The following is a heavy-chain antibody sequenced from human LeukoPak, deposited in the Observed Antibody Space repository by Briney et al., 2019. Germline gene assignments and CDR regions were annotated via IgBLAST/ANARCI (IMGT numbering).Heavy chain of an antibody. J-gene: IGHJ5*02. CDR2: ISSSSSYI. CDR3: ARERIAVAGTVTNWFDP. Sequence: PGESLRLSCAASEFTFSRYSMNWVRQAPGKGLEWVSSISSSSSYIYYADSVKGRFTISRDNAKNSLYLQMNSLRAEDTAVYYCARERIAVAGTVTNWFDPWGQGTLVTVPS. V-gene: IGHV3-21*01. CDR1: EFTFSRYS. D-gene: IGHD6-19*01.